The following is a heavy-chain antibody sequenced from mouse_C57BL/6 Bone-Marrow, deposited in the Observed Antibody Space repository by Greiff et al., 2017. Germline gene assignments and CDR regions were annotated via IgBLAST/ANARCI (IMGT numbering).Heavy chain of an antibody. D-gene: IGHD2-4*01. CDR1: GYTFTSYT. CDR3: ARPSIYYDYDRYYAMDY. V-gene: IGHV1-4*01. Sequence: QVQLQQSGAELARPGASVKMSCKASGYTFTSYTMHWVKQRPGQGLEWIGYINPSSGYTKYNQKFKDKATLTADKSSSTAYMQLSSLTSEDSAVYYCARPSIYYDYDRYYAMDYWGQGTSVTVAS. J-gene: IGHJ4*01. CDR2: INPSSGYT.